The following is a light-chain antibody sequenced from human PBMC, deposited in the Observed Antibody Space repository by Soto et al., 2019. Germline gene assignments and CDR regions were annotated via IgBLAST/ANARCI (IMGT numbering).Light chain of an antibody. CDR2: DAS. V-gene: IGKV3-20*01. CDR1: QSVSSK. J-gene: IGKJ1*01. CDR3: QQYGSSPRT. Sequence: VFTQSPGTLSVSPGEGATLSCRASQSVSSKLAWYQQKTGQAPRLLIYDASNRATGIPDRFSGSGSGTDFTLTISRLEPEDFAVYYCQQYGSSPRTFGQGTKWIS.